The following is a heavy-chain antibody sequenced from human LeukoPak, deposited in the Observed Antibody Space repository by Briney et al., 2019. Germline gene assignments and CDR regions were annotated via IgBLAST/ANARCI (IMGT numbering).Heavy chain of an antibody. CDR2: LYSDGNT. J-gene: IGHJ4*02. Sequence: GGSLRLSCAASGFTFITNEMTWVRQAPGKGLEWVSVLYSDGNTKYSDSVQGRFTISRNNSKNTLYLEMNSLISDDTAVYYCSRGVEPLAANTLAYWGQGTLVTASS. V-gene: IGHV3-53*01. CDR3: SRGVEPLAANTLAY. CDR1: GFTFITNE. D-gene: IGHD1-14*01.